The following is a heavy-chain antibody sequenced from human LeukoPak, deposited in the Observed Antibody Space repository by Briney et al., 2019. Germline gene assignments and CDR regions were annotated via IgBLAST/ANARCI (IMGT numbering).Heavy chain of an antibody. CDR3: TTDSNWNYRTSYY. CDR1: GFTFSNAW. J-gene: IGHJ4*02. D-gene: IGHD1-7*01. V-gene: IGHV3-15*01. CDR2: IKSKTDGGTT. Sequence: GGSLRLSCAASGFTFSNAWMSWVRQAPGKGLEWVGRIKSKTDGGTTDYAAPVKGRFTISRDDSKNTLYLQMNSLKTEDTAVYYCTTDSNWNYRTSYYWGQGTLVTVSS.